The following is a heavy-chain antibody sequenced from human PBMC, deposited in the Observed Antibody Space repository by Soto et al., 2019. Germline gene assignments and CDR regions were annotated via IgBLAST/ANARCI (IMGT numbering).Heavy chain of an antibody. V-gene: IGHV3-33*01. CDR3: ARSVGYEGSYYGMDV. D-gene: IGHD5-12*01. Sequence: QVQLVESGGGVVQPGRSLRLSCAASGFTFSSYGMHWVRQAPGKGLEWVAVIWYDGSNKYYAESVKGRFTISRDNSKNTLYLQMNSLRAEDTAVYYCARSVGYEGSYYGMDVWGQGTTVTVSS. CDR2: IWYDGSNK. CDR1: GFTFSSYG. J-gene: IGHJ6*02.